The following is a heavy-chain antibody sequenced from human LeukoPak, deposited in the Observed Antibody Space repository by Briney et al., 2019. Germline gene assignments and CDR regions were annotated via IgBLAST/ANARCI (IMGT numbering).Heavy chain of an antibody. V-gene: IGHV4-39*06. CDR3: ASGRDFCSAGNCFLHY. CDR1: GGSISSTLYY. Sequence: SEALSLTCSVSGGSISSTLYYWGWIRQPPGKGLEWIGTVFYSGSTYYNPSLNSRVTISVDTSKNQFTLKLNSVTAADTAEYYCASGRDFCSAGNCFLHYWGQGTLVTVSS. J-gene: IGHJ4*02. CDR2: VFYSGST. D-gene: IGHD2-15*01.